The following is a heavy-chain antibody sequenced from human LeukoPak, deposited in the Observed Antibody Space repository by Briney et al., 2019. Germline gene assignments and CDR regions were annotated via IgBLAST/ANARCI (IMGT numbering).Heavy chain of an antibody. CDR1: GGSISSYY. V-gene: IGHV4-59*08. D-gene: IGHD3-22*01. J-gene: IGHJ3*02. Sequence: SETLSLTCTVSGGSISSYYWSWIRQPPGKGLEWTGYIYYSGSTNYNPSLKSRVTISVDTSKNQFSLKLSSVTAADTAVYYCARRYYYDSSGYPDAFDIWGQGTMVTVSS. CDR3: ARRYYYDSSGYPDAFDI. CDR2: IYYSGST.